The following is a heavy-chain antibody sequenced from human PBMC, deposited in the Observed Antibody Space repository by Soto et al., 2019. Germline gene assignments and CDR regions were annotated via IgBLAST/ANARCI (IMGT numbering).Heavy chain of an antibody. CDR1: GFTVTTYG. CDR3: TGEVASGY. V-gene: IGHV3-30*03. J-gene: IGHJ4*02. CDR2: ISRAGGTK. Sequence: QVQLVESGGGVVQPGRSLRLSCAVSGFTVTTYGMHWVRQAPGKGLEWVAVISRAGGTKYYADSVKGRFTISRDNSRNTLFLEMNSRRGDDMAVYYCTGEVASGYWGQGTLVRVSS. D-gene: IGHD2-8*02.